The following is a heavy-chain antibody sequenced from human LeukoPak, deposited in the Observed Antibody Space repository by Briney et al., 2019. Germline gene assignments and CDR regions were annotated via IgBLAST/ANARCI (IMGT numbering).Heavy chain of an antibody. J-gene: IGHJ6*02. Sequence: SQTLSLTCAVSGGSISSGGYSWSWIRQPPGKGLEWIGYIYHSGSTYYNPSLKSRVTISVDRSKNQFSLKLSSVTAADTAVYYCARGRTTVTRVSYYYYGMDVWGQGTTVTVSS. CDR2: IYHSGST. V-gene: IGHV4-30-2*01. CDR1: GGSISSGGYS. CDR3: ARGRTTVTRVSYYYYGMDV. D-gene: IGHD4-17*01.